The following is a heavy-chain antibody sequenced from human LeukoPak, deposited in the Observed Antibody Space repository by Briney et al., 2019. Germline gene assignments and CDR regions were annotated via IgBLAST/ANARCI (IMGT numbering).Heavy chain of an antibody. CDR2: ISGSGGTT. CDR1: RFTFSSYA. Sequence: GSLRLSCAASRFTFSSYAMSWVRQAPGKGLEWVSAISGSGGTTRYADSVKGRFTISRDNSKNTLYLQMNSLRAEDTAVYFCAKDGHYYGSGSYYNPYYYGMDVWGQGTTVTVSS. J-gene: IGHJ6*02. CDR3: AKDGHYYGSGSYYNPYYYGMDV. D-gene: IGHD3-10*01. V-gene: IGHV3-23*01.